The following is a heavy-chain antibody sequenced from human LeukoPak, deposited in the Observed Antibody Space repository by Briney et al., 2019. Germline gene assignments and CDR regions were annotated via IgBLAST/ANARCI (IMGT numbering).Heavy chain of an antibody. CDR1: GYTFTGYY. D-gene: IGHD1-1*01. CDR2: INPNSGGT. CDR3: VRGDNWNDDVDWFDP. V-gene: IGHV1-2*02. J-gene: IGHJ5*02. Sequence: ASVKVSCKASGYTFTGYYMHWVRQAPGQGLEWMGWINPNSGGTNYAQKFQGRVTMTRDTSIRSAYMELSRLRSDDTAVYYCVRGDNWNDDVDWFDPWGQGTLVTVSS.